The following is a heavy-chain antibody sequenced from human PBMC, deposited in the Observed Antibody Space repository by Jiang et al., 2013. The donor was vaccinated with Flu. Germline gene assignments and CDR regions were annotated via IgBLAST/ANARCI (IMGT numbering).Heavy chain of an antibody. D-gene: IGHD4-11*01. CDR3: ARQGLYSNYPYYYYYGMDV. J-gene: IGHJ6*02. Sequence: GSGLVKPSETLSLTCTVSGGSISSSSYYWGWIRQPPGKGLEWIGSIYYSGSTYYNPSLKSRVTISVDTSKNQFSLKLSSVTAADTAVYYCARQGLYSNYPYYYYYGMDVWGQGTTVTVSS. V-gene: IGHV4-39*01. CDR2: IYYSGST. CDR1: GGSISSSSYY.